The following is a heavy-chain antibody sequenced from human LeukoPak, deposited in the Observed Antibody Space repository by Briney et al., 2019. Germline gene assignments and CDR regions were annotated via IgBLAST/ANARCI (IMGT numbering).Heavy chain of an antibody. D-gene: IGHD3-9*01. CDR3: ARRNILTGYSVEDY. V-gene: IGHV5-51*01. CDR1: GYTFTSYW. J-gene: IGHJ4*02. Sequence: GASVKVSCKASGYTFTSYWIGWVRQMPGKGLEWMGIIYPGDSDTRYSPSFQGQVTISADKSISTAYLQWSSLKASDTAMYYCARRNILTGYSVEDYWGQGTLVAVSS. CDR2: IYPGDSDT.